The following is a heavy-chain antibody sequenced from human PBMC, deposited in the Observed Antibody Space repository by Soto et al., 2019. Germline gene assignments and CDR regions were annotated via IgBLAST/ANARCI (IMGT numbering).Heavy chain of an antibody. V-gene: IGHV4-59*01. CDR1: GGSSRSYY. CDR2: IYYSGST. CDR3: ARSGYSSSWYVDY. D-gene: IGHD6-13*01. Sequence: SETLSLTCTVSGGSSRSYYWRWIRQPPGKGLEWIGYIYYSGSTNYNPSLKSRVTISVDTSKNQFSLKLSSVTAADTAVYYCARSGYSSSWYVDYWGQGTLVTVSS. J-gene: IGHJ4*02.